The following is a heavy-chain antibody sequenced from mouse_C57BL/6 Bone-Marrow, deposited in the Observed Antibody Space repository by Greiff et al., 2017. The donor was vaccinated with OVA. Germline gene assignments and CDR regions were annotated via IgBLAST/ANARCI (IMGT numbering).Heavy chain of an antibody. CDR2: IDPSDSST. V-gene: IGHV1-50*01. J-gene: IGHJ4*01. Sequence: QVQLQQPGAELVKPGASVKLSCKASGYTFTSYWMQWVKQRPGQGLEWIGEIDPSDSSTNYNQKFKGKATLTVDTSSSTAYMQLSSLTSEDSAVYYGARVTTVAYAMDYWGQGTAVTVSS. CDR3: ARVTTVAYAMDY. D-gene: IGHD1-1*01. CDR1: GYTFTSYW.